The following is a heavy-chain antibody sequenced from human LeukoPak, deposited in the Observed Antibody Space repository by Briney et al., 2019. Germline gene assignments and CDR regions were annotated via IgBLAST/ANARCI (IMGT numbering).Heavy chain of an antibody. J-gene: IGHJ4*02. CDR3: AKSYGSGTPRYFDY. Sequence: GGSLRLSCAASGFTFSSYAMSWVRQAPGKGLEWVSAISGSGGSTYYADSVKGRFTISRDNSKNTLYLQMNSLRTEDTALYYCAKSYGSGTPRYFDYWGQGTLVTVSS. D-gene: IGHD3-10*01. CDR1: GFTFSSYA. CDR2: ISGSGGST. V-gene: IGHV3-23*01.